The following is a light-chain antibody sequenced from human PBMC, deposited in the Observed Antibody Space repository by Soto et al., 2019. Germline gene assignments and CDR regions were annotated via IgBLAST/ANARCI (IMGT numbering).Light chain of an antibody. CDR2: DDS. CDR3: HVWDSSSDHYV. Sequence: SYELTQPPSVSVAPGQTARITCGVNNIGGKSAHWYQQKPGQAPVLVVYDDSDRPSGIPDRFSGSNSGDTATLTIRRVEAGDEADYYCHVWDSSSDHYVFGTGTKVTVL. CDR1: NIGGKS. V-gene: IGLV3-21*02. J-gene: IGLJ1*01.